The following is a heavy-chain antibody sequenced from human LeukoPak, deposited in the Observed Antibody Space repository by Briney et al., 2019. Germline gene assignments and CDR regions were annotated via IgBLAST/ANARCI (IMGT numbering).Heavy chain of an antibody. V-gene: IGHV3-69-1*02. CDR2: MDRHSDI. D-gene: IGHD1-14*01. Sequence: GESLRLSCVDSGSTFSRRTMNWVRQAPGKGLEWVSCMDRHSDIYYANSVRGRFTISRDNAKNSVFLQMNRLTVEDTALYYCVGDPTTNRYQFFQYWGQGALVTVSS. CDR3: VGDPTTNRYQFFQY. J-gene: IGHJ1*01. CDR1: GSTFSRRT.